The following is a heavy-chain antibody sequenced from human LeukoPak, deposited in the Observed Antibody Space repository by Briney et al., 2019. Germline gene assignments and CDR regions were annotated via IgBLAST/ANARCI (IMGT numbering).Heavy chain of an antibody. Sequence: GGSLRLSCAASGFTFSSYAMTWVRQAPEKGLEWVSAISCSGRSTYYADSVKGRFTISRDNSKNTLYLQMNSLRADDTAVYYCAKDPMVRGLSYDCWGQGTVVTVSS. CDR3: AKDPMVRGLSYDC. J-gene: IGHJ4*02. CDR2: ISCSGRST. V-gene: IGHV3-23*01. D-gene: IGHD3-10*01. CDR1: GFTFSSYA.